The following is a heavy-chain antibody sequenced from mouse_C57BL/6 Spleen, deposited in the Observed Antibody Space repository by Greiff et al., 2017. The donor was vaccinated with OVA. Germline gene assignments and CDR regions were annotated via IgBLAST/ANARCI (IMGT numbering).Heavy chain of an antibody. CDR3: AEGGVSFAY. V-gene: IGHV1-22*01. Sequence: VHVKQSGPELVKPGASVKMSCKASGYTFTDYNMHWVKQSHGKSLEWIGYINPNNGGTSYNQKFKGKATLTVNKSSSTAYMELRSLTAEDSAVYYCAEGGVSFAYWGQGTLVTVSA. J-gene: IGHJ3*01. CDR2: INPNNGGT. CDR1: GYTFTDYN.